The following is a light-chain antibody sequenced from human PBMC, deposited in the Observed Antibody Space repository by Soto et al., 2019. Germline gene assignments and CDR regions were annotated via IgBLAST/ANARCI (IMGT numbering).Light chain of an antibody. J-gene: IGKJ4*01. CDR3: HQYNNWPPLT. CDR1: QSVSSN. V-gene: IGKV3-15*01. Sequence: EIVMTQSPATLSVSPGERATLSCRASQSVSSNLAWYQQKPGQAPRLLIYGASTRATGIPARFSGSGSGTEFTLTISSLQSEDFAVYSCHQYNNWPPLTFGGGTKVELK. CDR2: GAS.